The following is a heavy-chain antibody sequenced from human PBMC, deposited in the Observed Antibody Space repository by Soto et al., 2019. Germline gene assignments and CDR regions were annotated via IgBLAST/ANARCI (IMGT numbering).Heavy chain of an antibody. CDR3: ARRLTTFGVVIWMDYYVMDV. J-gene: IGHJ6*02. CDR2: INAGNGNT. Sequence: QVHLVQSGAEVKKPGASVKVSCTASGYTFTRYAMHWVRQAPGQRPEWMVWINAGNGNTKYSQKFQGRVTITRAISASSGYKGVRTLTMAHRAVYYCARRLTTFGVVIWMDYYVMDVWGQGTTVTVSS. D-gene: IGHD3-3*01. V-gene: IGHV1-3*01. CDR1: GYTFTRYA.